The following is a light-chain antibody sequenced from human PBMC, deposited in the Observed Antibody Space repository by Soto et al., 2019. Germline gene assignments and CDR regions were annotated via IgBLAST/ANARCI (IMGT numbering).Light chain of an antibody. CDR1: TGAVTSDFH. V-gene: IGLV7-43*01. CDR2: STS. J-gene: IGLJ1*01. Sequence: QAVVTQEPSLTVSPGGTVTLTCGSSTGAVTSDFHPNWFQQKPGQAPMALIYSTSHKHSWTPARFSGSLLGGKAALTVSGVQPEDEAEYYCLLSHSGPYVFGTGTKLTVL. CDR3: LLSHSGPYV.